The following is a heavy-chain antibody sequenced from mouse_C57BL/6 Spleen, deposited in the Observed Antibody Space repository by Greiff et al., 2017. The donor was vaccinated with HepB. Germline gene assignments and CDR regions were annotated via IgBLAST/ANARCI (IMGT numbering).Heavy chain of an antibody. J-gene: IGHJ1*03. CDR3: ARGDLRYFDV. D-gene: IGHD5-1*01. CDR2: ISSGSSTI. Sequence: DVQLVESGGGLVKPGGSLKLSCAASGFTFSDYGMHWVRQAPEKGLEWVAYISSGSSTIYYADTVKGRFTISRDNAKNTLFLQMTSLRSEDTAMYYCARGDLRYFDVWGTGTTVTVSS. V-gene: IGHV5-17*01. CDR1: GFTFSDYG.